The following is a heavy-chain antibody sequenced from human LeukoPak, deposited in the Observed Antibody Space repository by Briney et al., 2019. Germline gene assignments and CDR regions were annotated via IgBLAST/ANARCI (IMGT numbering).Heavy chain of an antibody. CDR1: GYTFTGYY. CDR3: ARDLDYVIFDS. J-gene: IGHJ4*02. CDR2: INPNSGGT. D-gene: IGHD3/OR15-3a*01. Sequence: ASVKVSCKASGYTFTGYYIHWVRQAPGQGLEWMGWINPNSGGTNYAQKFQGRVTMTRATSISTAYMELSRLRSDDTAVYYCARDLDYVIFDSWGQGTLVTVSS. V-gene: IGHV1-2*02.